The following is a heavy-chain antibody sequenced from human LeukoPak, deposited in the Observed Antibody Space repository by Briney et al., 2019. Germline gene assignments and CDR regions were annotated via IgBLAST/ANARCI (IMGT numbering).Heavy chain of an antibody. CDR1: ADSIIGYY. CDR2: LFYRGTT. D-gene: IGHD5-12*01. CDR3: ARSKSGYRFDN. Sequence: SETLSLTCSVSADSIIGYYWGWIRQTPGTGLDWIGNLFYRGTTTYNPSLKSRDTISLDASRTQIFLNLTSVTAADAAVYFCARSKSGYRFDNWSRSTLVVVSS. V-gene: IGHV4-59*01. J-gene: IGHJ4*02.